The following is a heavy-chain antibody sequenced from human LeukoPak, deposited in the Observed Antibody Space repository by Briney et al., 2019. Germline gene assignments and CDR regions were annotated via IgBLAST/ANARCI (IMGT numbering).Heavy chain of an antibody. V-gene: IGHV1-18*01. D-gene: IGHD1-26*01. Sequence: ATVKVSCKPSGYTFTSYGISRVRQAPGQRREWRGWISAYNGNTNSAPTLQGRVTMTTDTSTSTAYMELRSLRSDDTAVYYCARGPRAAGRVRNDYWGQGTLVTVSS. CDR2: ISAYNGNT. CDR3: ARGPRAAGRVRNDY. J-gene: IGHJ4*02. CDR1: GYTFTSYG.